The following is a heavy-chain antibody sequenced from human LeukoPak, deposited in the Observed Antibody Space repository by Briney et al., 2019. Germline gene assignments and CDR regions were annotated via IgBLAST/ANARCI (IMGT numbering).Heavy chain of an antibody. J-gene: IGHJ4*02. CDR2: IKQDGSEK. Sequence: PGGSLRLSCAASGFTFSSYWMSWVRQAPGKGLEWVANIKQDGSEKYYVDSVKGRFTISRDNAKNSLYLQMNSLRAEDTAVYYCARAVLWFGEFYFDYWGQGTLVTVSS. CDR1: GFTFSSYW. V-gene: IGHV3-7*04. CDR3: ARAVLWFGEFYFDY. D-gene: IGHD3-10*01.